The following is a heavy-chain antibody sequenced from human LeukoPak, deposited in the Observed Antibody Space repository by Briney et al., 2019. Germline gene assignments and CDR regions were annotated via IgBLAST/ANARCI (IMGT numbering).Heavy chain of an antibody. D-gene: IGHD3-9*01. CDR1: GFTFSSYG. CDR3: AKDRTELRYFDWPKRRYYFGY. J-gene: IGHJ4*02. CDR2: ISGSGGST. V-gene: IGHV3-23*01. Sequence: PGGSLRLSCAASGFTFSSYGMSWVRQAPGKGLEWVSAISGSGGSTYYADSVKGRFTISRDNSKNTLYLQMNSLRAEDTAVYYCAKDRTELRYFDWPKRRYYFGYWGQGTLVTVSS.